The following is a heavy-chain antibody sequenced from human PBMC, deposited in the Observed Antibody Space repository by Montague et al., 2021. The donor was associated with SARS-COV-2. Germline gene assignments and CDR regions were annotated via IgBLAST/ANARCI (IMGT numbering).Heavy chain of an antibody. V-gene: IGHV4-4*02. J-gene: IGHJ4*02. D-gene: IGHD1-26*01. CDR3: ARKGSGRSDLAY. CDR1: GDSISTDHW. CDR2: FSHTGST. Sequence: SETLSLTCVVSGDSISTDHWWTWVRLPPGKGLERVGEFSHTGSTKYKPSLKSRVSMSVDKSWNQSSLRLTSVTAADTAIYYCARKGSGRSDLAYWGQGTLVTVSS.